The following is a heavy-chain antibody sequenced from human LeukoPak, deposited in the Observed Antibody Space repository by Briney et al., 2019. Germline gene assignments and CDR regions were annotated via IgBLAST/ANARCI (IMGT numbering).Heavy chain of an antibody. CDR3: ARGIIGGATQNDAFDI. Sequence: ASVKVSCKASGYTFTSYDINWVRQATGQGLEWMGWMNPNSGNTGYAQKFQGRVTMTRNTSISTAYMELSSLRSEDTAVYYCARGIIGGATQNDAFDIWGQGTMVTVSS. V-gene: IGHV1-8*01. CDR2: MNPNSGNT. D-gene: IGHD1-26*01. J-gene: IGHJ3*02. CDR1: GYTFTSYD.